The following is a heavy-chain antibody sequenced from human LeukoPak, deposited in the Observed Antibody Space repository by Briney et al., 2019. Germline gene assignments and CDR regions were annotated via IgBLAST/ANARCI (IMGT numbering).Heavy chain of an antibody. V-gene: IGHV3-13*01. CDR1: GFTFSSYD. D-gene: IGHD5-18*01. J-gene: IGHJ4*02. Sequence: PGGSLRLSCAASGFTFSSYDMHWVRQATGKGLEWVSAIGTAGDTYYPGSVKGRFTISRENAKNSLYLQMNSLRAGDTAVHYCARGGAPGYSYGYPGDYWGQGTLVTVSS. CDR3: ARGGAPGYSYGYPGDY. CDR2: IGTAGDT.